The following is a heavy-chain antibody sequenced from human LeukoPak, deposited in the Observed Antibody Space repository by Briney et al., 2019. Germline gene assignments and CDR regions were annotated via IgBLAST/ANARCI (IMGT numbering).Heavy chain of an antibody. V-gene: IGHV4-34*01. CDR1: GGSFSGYY. J-gene: IGHJ4*02. Sequence: PSETLSLTCAVYGGSFSGYYWSWLRQPPGKGLEGCGSIYYSGSTYYNPSLKSRVTISVDTSKNQFSLKLSSVTAADTAVYYCAREPTSGREPTSGRPLDYWGQGTLVTVSS. CDR2: IYYSGST. D-gene: IGHD5-12*01. CDR3: AREPTSGREPTSGRPLDY.